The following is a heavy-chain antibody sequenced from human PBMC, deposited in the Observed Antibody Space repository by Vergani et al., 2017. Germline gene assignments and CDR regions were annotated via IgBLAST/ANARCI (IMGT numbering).Heavy chain of an antibody. V-gene: IGHV3-48*03. CDR3: ARGSYYVPTSGPFDY. D-gene: IGHD2/OR15-2a*01. CDR1: GFTFSSYE. J-gene: IGHJ4*02. Sequence: EVQLVESGGGLVQPGGSLRLSCAASGFTFSSYEMNWVRQAPGKGLEWVSYISSSGSTIYYADSVKGRFTISRDNAKNSLYLQMNSLRAEDTAVYYCARGSYYVPTSGPFDYWGQGTLVTVAS. CDR2: ISSSGSTI.